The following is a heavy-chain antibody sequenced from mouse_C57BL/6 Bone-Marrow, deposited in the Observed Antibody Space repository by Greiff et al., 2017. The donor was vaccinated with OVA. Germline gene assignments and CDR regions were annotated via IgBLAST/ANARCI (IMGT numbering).Heavy chain of an antibody. CDR1: GFSLTSYG. J-gene: IGHJ3*01. CDR3: AKNGYYGSSPFAY. CDR2: IWRGGST. V-gene: IGHV2-5*01. Sequence: QVQLKESGPGLVQPSQSLSITCTVSGFSLTSYGVHWVRQSPGKGLEWLGVIWRGGSTDYNAAFMSRLSITKDNSKGQVFFKMNSLQADDTAIYYCAKNGYYGSSPFAYWGQGTLVTVSA. D-gene: IGHD1-1*01.